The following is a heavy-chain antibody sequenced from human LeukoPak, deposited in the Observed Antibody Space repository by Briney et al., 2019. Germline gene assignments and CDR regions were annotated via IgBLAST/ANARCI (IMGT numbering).Heavy chain of an antibody. Sequence: PSETLSLTCAVSGVSISPYYWAWIRQPPGKGLEWIGYIHTSGSNNQYPSLKSRVSISVDKSKNHFSLRLTSVTAADTAVYYCARLSAAVHLGAFDLWGQGTMVTVSS. CDR1: GVSISPYY. D-gene: IGHD3-3*01. CDR3: ARLSAAVHLGAFDL. CDR2: IHTSGSN. J-gene: IGHJ3*01. V-gene: IGHV4-4*09.